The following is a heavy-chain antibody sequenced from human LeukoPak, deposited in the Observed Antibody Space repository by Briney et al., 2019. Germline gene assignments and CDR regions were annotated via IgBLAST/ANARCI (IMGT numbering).Heavy chain of an antibody. V-gene: IGHV3-7*01. CDR3: VGAPNRDSLDV. J-gene: IGHJ4*01. CDR1: GFTFSSYS. Sequence: GGSLRLSCAASGFTFSSYSMNWVRQAPGKGLEWVTNIKEDGREENYVDSVKARFTISRDSAKSSVYLQMNSLRVEDTAVYFCVGAPNRDSLDVWGHGALVTVSS. CDR2: IKEDGREE. D-gene: IGHD1-14*01.